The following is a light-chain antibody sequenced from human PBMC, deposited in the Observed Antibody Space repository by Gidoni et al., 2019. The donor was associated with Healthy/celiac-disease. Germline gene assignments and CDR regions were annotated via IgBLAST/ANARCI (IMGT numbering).Light chain of an antibody. J-gene: IGLJ2*01. CDR3: QAWDSSTDAV. V-gene: IGLV3-1*01. CDR1: KLGDKY. Sequence: SYELTQPPSVSVSPGQTASITCSGDKLGDKYACWYQQKPGQSPVLVIYQDSKRPSGIPERFSGSNSGNTATLTIRGTQAMDEADYYCQAWDSSTDAVFGGGTKLTVL. CDR2: QDS.